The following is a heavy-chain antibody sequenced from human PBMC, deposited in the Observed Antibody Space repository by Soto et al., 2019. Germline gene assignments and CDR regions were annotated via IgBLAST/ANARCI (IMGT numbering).Heavy chain of an antibody. CDR3: AKHGSGSIREYYFDY. CDR2: ISGSGAST. V-gene: IGHV3-23*01. D-gene: IGHD3-10*01. J-gene: IGHJ4*02. CDR1: GFTFSTYA. Sequence: GGSLRLSCAASGFTFSTYAMSWVRQAPGKGLEWVSGISGSGASTYFADSVKGRFTISRDNSKNTLYLQMNSLRAEDTALYYCAKHGSGSIREYYFDYWGQGTLVTVSS.